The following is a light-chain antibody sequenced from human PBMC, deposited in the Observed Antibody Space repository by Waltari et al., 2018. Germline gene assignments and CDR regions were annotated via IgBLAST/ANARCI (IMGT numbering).Light chain of an antibody. CDR2: DVS. Sequence: SYVLTQAPSVSVAPGKTATITCGGNNIGGRRVHWYRQKPGQAPALVMYDVSDRPSGIPERFSGSNSGNTATLTISRVEAGDEADYYCQVWDSGSRDRHVVFGGGTKLTVL. CDR1: NIGGRR. V-gene: IGLV3-21*04. J-gene: IGLJ2*01. CDR3: QVWDSGSRDRHVV.